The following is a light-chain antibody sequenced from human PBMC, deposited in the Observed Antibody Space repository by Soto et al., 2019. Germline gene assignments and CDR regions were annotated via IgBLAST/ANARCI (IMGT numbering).Light chain of an antibody. J-gene: IGLJ1*01. CDR2: EVS. Sequence: QSALTQPASVSGSPGQSITISCTGTSSDVGGYNYVSWYQQHPGKAPKLMIYEVSNRPSGVSNRFSGSKSGNTASLTVSGLQTEDEADYYCSSYAGSDVFVFGTGTKLTVL. V-gene: IGLV2-14*01. CDR1: SSDVGGYNY. CDR3: SSYAGSDVFV.